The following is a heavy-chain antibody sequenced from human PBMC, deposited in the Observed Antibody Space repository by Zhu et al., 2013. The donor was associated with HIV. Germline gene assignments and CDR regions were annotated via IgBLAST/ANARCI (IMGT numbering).Heavy chain of an antibody. D-gene: IGHD2-2*01. Sequence: QVQLVQSGAEVKKPGASVKVSCKASGYTLTNYGITWVRQAPGQGLEWVGWISTYYGNTNYAQRLQGRLTMTTDTSTSTAYMELRSLRSDDTAVYYCTRGPGYCGSTSCSDFYYSMDIWGKGTTIIVSS. CDR3: TRGPGYCGSTSCSDFYYSMDI. CDR1: GYTLTNYG. CDR2: ISTYYGNT. V-gene: IGHV1-18*01. J-gene: IGHJ6*03.